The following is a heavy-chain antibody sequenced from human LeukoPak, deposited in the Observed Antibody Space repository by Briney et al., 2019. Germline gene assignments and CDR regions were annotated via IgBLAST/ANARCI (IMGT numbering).Heavy chain of an antibody. CDR3: TAAPNTTPGSLGH. CDR1: GFSFSDYY. V-gene: IGHV3-11*01. J-gene: IGHJ4*02. Sequence: AGGSLRLSCAASGFSFSDYYMNWLRQAPGKGLEWVSYSSSSGSSTYYADSVKGRFTISRDYAKNALFLQMNSLRAEDTAVYYCTAAPNTTPGSLGHWGQGTLVTVSS. CDR2: SSSSGSST. D-gene: IGHD6-25*01.